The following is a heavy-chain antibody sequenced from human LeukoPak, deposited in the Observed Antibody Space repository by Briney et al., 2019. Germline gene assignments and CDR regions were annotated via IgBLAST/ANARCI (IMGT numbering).Heavy chain of an antibody. CDR1: GFTVSSNY. CDR2: IYSGGST. Sequence: GGSLRLSCAASGFTVSSNYLTWVRQAPGKGLEWVSVIYSGGSTYYADSVKGRFTISRDNSKNTLYLQMNILRAEDTAVYYCARETFDYGDSDYFDYWGQGALVTVSS. V-gene: IGHV3-66*01. CDR3: ARETFDYGDSDYFDY. D-gene: IGHD4-17*01. J-gene: IGHJ4*02.